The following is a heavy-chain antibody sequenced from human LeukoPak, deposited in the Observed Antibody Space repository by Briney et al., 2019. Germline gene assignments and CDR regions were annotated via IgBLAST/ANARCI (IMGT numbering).Heavy chain of an antibody. CDR1: GFKFSSYS. J-gene: IGHJ4*02. CDR3: ARSELGVTMHYFDS. D-gene: IGHD3-10*01. V-gene: IGHV3-21*01. Sequence: GGSLRLSCAGTGFKFSSYSMSWVRQAPGKGLEWVSLISTSSIYIYYGDSVKGRFTVSRDNARNSLTLEMDSLGVEDTAVYFCARSELGVTMHYFDSWGQGTLVTVSS. CDR2: ISTSSIYI.